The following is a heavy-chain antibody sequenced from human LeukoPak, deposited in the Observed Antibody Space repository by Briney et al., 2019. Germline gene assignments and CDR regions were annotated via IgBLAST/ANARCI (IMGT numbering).Heavy chain of an antibody. CDR2: ISSSSSTI. D-gene: IGHD3-3*01. CDR1: GFTFSSYS. CDR3: ARAVLEWLSEIDY. Sequence: GGSLRLSCAASGFTFSSYSMNWVRQAPGKGLEWVSYISSSSSTIYYADSVKGRFTISRDNAKNSLYLQMNSLRDEDTAVDYCARAVLEWLSEIDYWGQGTLVTVSS. V-gene: IGHV3-48*02. J-gene: IGHJ4*02.